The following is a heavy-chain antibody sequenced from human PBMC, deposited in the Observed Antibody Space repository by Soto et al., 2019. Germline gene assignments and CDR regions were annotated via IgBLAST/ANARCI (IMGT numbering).Heavy chain of an antibody. CDR3: ARDSGYSSGWYYFDY. D-gene: IGHD6-19*01. J-gene: IGHJ4*02. V-gene: IGHV1-2*04. CDR2: INPNSGGT. CDR1: GYTFTGYY. Sequence: ASVKVSCKASGYTFTGYYMHWVRQAPGQGLEWMGWINPNSGGTNYAQKFQGWVTMTRDTSISTAYMELSRLRSDDTAVYYCARDSGYSSGWYYFDYWGQGTLVTVSS.